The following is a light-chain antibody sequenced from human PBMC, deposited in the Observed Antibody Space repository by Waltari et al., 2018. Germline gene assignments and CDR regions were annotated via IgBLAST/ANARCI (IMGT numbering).Light chain of an antibody. J-gene: IGKJ4*01. CDR2: HAS. V-gene: IGKV3-11*01. Sequence: EIVLTQSPATLSLSPGERATLSCRASQSVSTFLAWYQQKPGQAPRLLIYHASNRATGIPARFSGSVSGTDFTLTISSLEPEDFAVYYCQQRANWPPLTFGGGTKVEIK. CDR3: QQRANWPPLT. CDR1: QSVSTF.